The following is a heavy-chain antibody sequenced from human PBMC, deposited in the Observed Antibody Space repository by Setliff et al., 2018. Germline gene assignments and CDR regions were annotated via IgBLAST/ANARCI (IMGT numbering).Heavy chain of an antibody. CDR3: ARLDGYYSGWSAGH. J-gene: IGHJ4*02. V-gene: IGHV4-39*01. Sequence: KPSETLSLTCTVSGGSISSSSYYWGWIRQPPGKGLEWLGSVYYSGSTFSNPSLNRRASISVDTSNKRFSLRLTSVTAADTAVYYCARLDGYYSGWSAGHWGPGSLVTVSS. CDR2: VYYSGST. D-gene: IGHD6-19*01. CDR1: GGSISSSSYY.